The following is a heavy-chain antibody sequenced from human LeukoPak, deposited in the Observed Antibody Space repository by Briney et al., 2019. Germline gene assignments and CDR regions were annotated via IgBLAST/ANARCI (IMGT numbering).Heavy chain of an antibody. V-gene: IGHV3-74*01. J-gene: IGHJ3*02. CDR1: GFTFSSYW. Sequence: GGSLGLSCAASGFTFSSYWMHWVRQAPGKGLVWVSRINSDGTSTRYADSVKGRFTISRDNAKNTLYLQMNSLGAEDTAVYYCARDFWGAFDIWGQGTMVTVPS. D-gene: IGHD3-16*01. CDR3: ARDFWGAFDI. CDR2: INSDGTST.